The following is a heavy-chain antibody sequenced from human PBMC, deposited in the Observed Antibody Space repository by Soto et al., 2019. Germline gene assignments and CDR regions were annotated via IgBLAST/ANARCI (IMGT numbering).Heavy chain of an antibody. CDR3: ARAPFLGYYDSSGYIDY. V-gene: IGHV1-46*01. CDR1: GYTFTSYY. J-gene: IGHJ4*02. Sequence: ASVKVSCKASGYTFTSYYMHWVRQAPGQGLEWMGIINPSGGSTSYAQKFQGRVTMTRDTSTSTVYMELSSLRSEDTAVYYCARAPFLGYYDSSGYIDYWGQGTLVTVSS. D-gene: IGHD3-22*01. CDR2: INPSGGST.